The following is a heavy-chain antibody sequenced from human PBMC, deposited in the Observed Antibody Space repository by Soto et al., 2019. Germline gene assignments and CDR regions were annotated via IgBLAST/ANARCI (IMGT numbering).Heavy chain of an antibody. J-gene: IGHJ4*02. V-gene: IGHV3-23*01. CDR3: AKDSSIGGVTMIVVVPFDY. D-gene: IGHD3-22*01. CDR2: ISGSGGST. CDR1: GFTFSSYA. Sequence: GGSLRLSCAASGFTFSSYAMSWVRQAPGKGLEWVSAISGSGGSTYYADSVKGRFTISRDNSKNTLYLQMNSLRAEDTAVYYCAKDSSIGGVTMIVVVPFDYWGQGTLVTVSS.